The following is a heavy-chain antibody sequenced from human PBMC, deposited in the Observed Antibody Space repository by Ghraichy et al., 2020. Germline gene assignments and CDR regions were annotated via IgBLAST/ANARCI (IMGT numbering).Heavy chain of an antibody. V-gene: IGHV4-59*01. J-gene: IGHJ6*02. CDR2: IYYSGNT. D-gene: IGHD2-15*01. Sequence: SETLSLTCTVSGGSISNFYWSWIRQPPGKGLEWIGYIYYSGNTHYNPSLKSRVTISVDTSKNQFSLKLSSVTAADTAVYYCARDDRPCSYGMDVWGQGTTGTVSS. CDR3: ARDDRPCSYGMDV. CDR1: GGSISNFY.